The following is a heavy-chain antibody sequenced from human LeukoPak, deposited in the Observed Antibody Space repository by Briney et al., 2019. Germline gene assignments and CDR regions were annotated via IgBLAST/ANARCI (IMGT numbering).Heavy chain of an antibody. CDR2: IYYSGST. CDR1: GGSISSGDYY. CDR3: ARRSRRGQGSAGAFDI. J-gene: IGHJ3*02. Sequence: SETLSLTCTVSGGSISSGDYYWSWIRQPPGKGLEWIGYIYYSGSTYYNPSLKCRVTISVDTSKNQFSLKLSSVTTADTAVYYCARRSRRGQGSAGAFDIWGQGTMVTVSS. D-gene: IGHD3-10*01. V-gene: IGHV4-30-4*01.